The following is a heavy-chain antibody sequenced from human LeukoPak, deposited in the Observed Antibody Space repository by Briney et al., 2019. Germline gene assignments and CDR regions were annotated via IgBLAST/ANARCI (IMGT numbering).Heavy chain of an antibody. D-gene: IGHD2-15*01. CDR2: INPSGGST. CDR1: GYTFTSYY. V-gene: IGHV1-46*01. J-gene: IGHJ6*02. CDR3: ARHYCSGGSCHYYYYGMDV. Sequence: ASVKVSCKASGYTFTSYYMHWVRQAPGQGLEWMGIINPSGGSTSYAQKFLGRVTMTRDTSTSTVYMELSSLRSEDTAVYYCARHYCSGGSCHYYYYGMDVWGQGTTVTVSS.